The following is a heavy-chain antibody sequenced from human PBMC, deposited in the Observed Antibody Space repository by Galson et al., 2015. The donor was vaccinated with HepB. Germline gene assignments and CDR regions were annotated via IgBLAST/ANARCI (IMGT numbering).Heavy chain of an antibody. CDR3: ARATSDRDILTGYYSGDYYYYGMDV. J-gene: IGHJ6*02. Sequence: SVKVSCKASGGTFSSYAISWVRQAPGQGLEWMGGIIPIFGTANYAQKFQGRVTITADESTSTAYMELSSLRSEDTAVYYCARATSDRDILTGYYSGDYYYYGMDVWGQGTTVTVSS. CDR1: GGTFSSYA. D-gene: IGHD3-9*01. V-gene: IGHV1-69*13. CDR2: IIPIFGTA.